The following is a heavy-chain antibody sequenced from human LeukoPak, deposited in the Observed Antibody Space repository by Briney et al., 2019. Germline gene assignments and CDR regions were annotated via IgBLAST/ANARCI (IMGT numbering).Heavy chain of an antibody. CDR2: ISDSGGRT. D-gene: IGHD3-22*01. CDR3: ARARNDYDSNGFSFLDY. J-gene: IGHJ4*02. CDR1: GFTFSSYA. Sequence: GGSLRLSCAASGFTFSSYAMTWVRQAPGKGLDWVSVISDSGGRTFTADSVKGRFTISRDNSKNMLYLQMNSLRAEDAALYYCARARNDYDSNGFSFLDYWGQGALVTVSS. V-gene: IGHV3-23*01.